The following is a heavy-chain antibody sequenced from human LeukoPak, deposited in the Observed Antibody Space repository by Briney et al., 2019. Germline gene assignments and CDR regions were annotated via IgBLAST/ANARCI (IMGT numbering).Heavy chain of an antibody. CDR1: GFTFSSYG. Sequence: GGSLRLSCAASGFTFSSYGMSWVRQAPGKGLEWVSAISGSGSTRYYAESVKGRFTISRDNTRNSLYLQMNSLRAEDTALYYCARMNTVLVNGLNSYYYMDVWGKGTTVTISS. J-gene: IGHJ6*03. CDR2: ISGSGSTR. CDR3: ARMNTVLVNGLNSYYYMDV. V-gene: IGHV3-48*04. D-gene: IGHD5-18*01.